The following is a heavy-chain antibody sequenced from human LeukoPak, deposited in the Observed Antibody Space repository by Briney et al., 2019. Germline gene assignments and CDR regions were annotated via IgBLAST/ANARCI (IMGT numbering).Heavy chain of an antibody. CDR1: GFTFSDYN. D-gene: IGHD3-10*01. V-gene: IGHV3-11*01. J-gene: IGHJ4*02. CDR2: ISSSGTTI. CDR3: ARSRLWFGELSHFDY. Sequence: GGSLRLSCTASGFTFSDYNMSWIRQAPGKGLEWVSYISSSGTTIYYADSVKGRFTISRDNAKNSLFLQMNSLRADDTAVYYCARSRLWFGELSHFDYWGQGTLVTVSS.